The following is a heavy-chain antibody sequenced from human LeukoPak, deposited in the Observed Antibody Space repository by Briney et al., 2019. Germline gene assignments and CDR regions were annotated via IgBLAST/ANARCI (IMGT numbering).Heavy chain of an antibody. V-gene: IGHV4-34*01. CDR1: GGSFSGYY. J-gene: IGHJ4*02. CDR2: INHSGST. CDR3: ARAPLEQLPFDY. Sequence: SETLSLTCAVYGGSFSGYYWSWIRQPPGKGLEWIGEINHSGSTNYNPSLKSRVTISVDTSKNQFSLKLSSVTAADSAVYYCARAPLEQLPFDYWGQETLVTVP. D-gene: IGHD6-13*01.